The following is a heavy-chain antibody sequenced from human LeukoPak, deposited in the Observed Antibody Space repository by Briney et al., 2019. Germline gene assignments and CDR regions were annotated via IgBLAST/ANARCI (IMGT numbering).Heavy chain of an antibody. CDR2: ISSTSSYI. D-gene: IGHD2-2*01. CDR3: AREVAYCSSTSCYSSQLDY. J-gene: IGHJ4*02. CDR1: GFTFSSNS. V-gene: IGHV3-21*01. Sequence: GGSLRLSCAASGFTFSSNSMNWVRQAPGKGLEWVSFISSTSSYIYYADSVKGRFTISRDNAKNSLCLQMNSLRAEDTAVYYCAREVAYCSSTSCYSSQLDYWGQGTLVTVSS.